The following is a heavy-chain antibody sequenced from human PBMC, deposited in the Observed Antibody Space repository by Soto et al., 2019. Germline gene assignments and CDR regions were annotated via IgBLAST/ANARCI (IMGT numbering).Heavy chain of an antibody. J-gene: IGHJ4*02. CDR3: ARGGTTSLDY. Sequence: PSETLSLTCAVSGGSFTSNNWWTWVRQPPGQGLEWIGEIYRTGSTNYNPSLKSRVTISLDKSENQFSLKVTSLTAADTAVYYCARGGTTSLDYWGQGTQVTVSS. CDR1: GGSFTSNNW. CDR2: IYRTGST. V-gene: IGHV4-4*02. D-gene: IGHD1-1*01.